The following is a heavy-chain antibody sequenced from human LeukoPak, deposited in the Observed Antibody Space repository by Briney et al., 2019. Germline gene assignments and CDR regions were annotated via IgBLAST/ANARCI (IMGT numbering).Heavy chain of an antibody. D-gene: IGHD2/OR15-2a*01. CDR3: ARVSFCPRCHFDY. J-gene: IGHJ4*02. V-gene: IGHV3-74*03. Sequence: GGSLRLSCAASGFSFSSYWMHCVRQAPGKGLVWVARISPDGSSALSADSVRGRFTISRDNADNTLYLQLNSLRAEDTAVYYCARVSFCPRCHFDYWGQGTLVTVSS. CDR2: ISPDGSSA. CDR1: GFSFSSYW.